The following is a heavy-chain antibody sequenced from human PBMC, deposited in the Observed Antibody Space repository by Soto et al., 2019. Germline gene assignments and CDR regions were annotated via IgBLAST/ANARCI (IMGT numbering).Heavy chain of an antibody. D-gene: IGHD3-22*01. Sequence: PSETLSLTCTVSGGSISSYYWSWIRQPPGKGLEWIGYIYYSGSTNYNPSLKSRVTISLDTSKNQFSLKLSSVTAADTAVYYFARTNYYDSSGYSNDAFDIWGQGTMVTVSS. CDR3: ARTNYYDSSGYSNDAFDI. CDR2: IYYSGST. J-gene: IGHJ3*02. CDR1: GGSISSYY. V-gene: IGHV4-59*12.